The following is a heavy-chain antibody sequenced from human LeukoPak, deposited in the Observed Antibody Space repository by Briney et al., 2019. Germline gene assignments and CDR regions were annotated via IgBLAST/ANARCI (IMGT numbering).Heavy chain of an antibody. CDR3: ASPKRGGAFDM. V-gene: IGHV3-74*01. D-gene: IGHD2-15*01. CDR2: INTDGSST. J-gene: IGHJ3*02. CDR1: GFTFSTYW. Sequence: GGSLRLSCAASGFTFSTYWMHWVRQAPGKGLVWVSRINTDGSSTNYADSVKGRFTISRDNAKNTLYLQMNSLRAEDTAVYYCASPKRGGAFDMWGQGTVVTVSS.